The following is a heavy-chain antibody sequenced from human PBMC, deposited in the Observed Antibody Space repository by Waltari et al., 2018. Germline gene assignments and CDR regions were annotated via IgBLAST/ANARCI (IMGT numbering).Heavy chain of an antibody. V-gene: IGHV3-53*01. D-gene: IGHD6-13*01. Sequence: EVQLVESGGGLIQPGGSLRLSCAASGFTVSSNYMSWVRQAPGKGLEWVSVIYSGGSTYYADSVKGRFTISRDNSKNTLYLQMNSLRAEDTAVYYCAREPLSHGSEYAAAGTDYWGQGTLVTVSS. CDR3: AREPLSHGSEYAAAGTDY. J-gene: IGHJ4*02. CDR2: IYSGGST. CDR1: GFTVSSNY.